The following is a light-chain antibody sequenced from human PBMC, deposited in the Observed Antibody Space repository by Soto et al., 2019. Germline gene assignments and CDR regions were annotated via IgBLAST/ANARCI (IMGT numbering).Light chain of an antibody. Sequence: EIVLTQSPATLSLSPGERATLSCRASQSVSSYLAWYQQKPGQAPRLLIYDASTRATGIPARFSGSGSGTDFTLTISSLEPEDFAVYYCQQRSNWPPVTFGKGTRLE. CDR2: DAS. J-gene: IGKJ5*01. CDR1: QSVSSY. CDR3: QQRSNWPPVT. V-gene: IGKV3-11*01.